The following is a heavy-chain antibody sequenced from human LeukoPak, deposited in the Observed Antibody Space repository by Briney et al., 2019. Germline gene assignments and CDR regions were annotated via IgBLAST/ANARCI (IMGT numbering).Heavy chain of an antibody. J-gene: IGHJ4*02. CDR2: ISGSGGST. V-gene: IGHV3-23*01. Sequence: GGSLRLSCAASGFTFSSYAMSWVRQAPGKGLEWVSAISGSGGSTYYADSVKGRFTISRDNSKNTLYLQMNSLRAEDTAVYYCARDFSDGSNIFDYWGQGTLVTVSS. CDR1: GFTFSSYA. CDR3: ARDFSDGSNIFDY. D-gene: IGHD2/OR15-2a*01.